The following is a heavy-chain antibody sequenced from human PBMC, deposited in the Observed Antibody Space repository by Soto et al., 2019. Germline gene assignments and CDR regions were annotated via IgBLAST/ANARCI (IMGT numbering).Heavy chain of an antibody. CDR2: ISAYNGNK. J-gene: IGHJ4*02. V-gene: IGHV1-18*04. D-gene: IGHD6-6*01. Sequence: ASAKVSCKNSGYSFTTYGVIWVRQAPGQGLEWMAWISAYNGNKKFAQKFQGRVSMTIDTSTSTVTMELRSLTSDDTAIYYCARTGGGMAARPLDYWGQGTLVTVS. CDR3: ARTGGGMAARPLDY. CDR1: GYSFTTYG.